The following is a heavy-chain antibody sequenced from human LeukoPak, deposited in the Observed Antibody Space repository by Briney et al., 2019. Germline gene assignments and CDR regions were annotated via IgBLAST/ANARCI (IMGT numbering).Heavy chain of an antibody. CDR2: IKQDGNEK. CDR3: AGGGAQRGYSHSYYMDV. J-gene: IGHJ6*03. CDR1: GFPFSNYW. Sequence: GGSLRLSCAASGFPFSNYWMTWVRQAPGKGLEWVATIKQDGNEKYYVDSVKGRFTISRDNAKNSLYLQMNSLRAEDTAVYYCAGGGAQRGYSHSYYMDVWGKGTTVTVSS. V-gene: IGHV3-7*01. D-gene: IGHD5-18*01.